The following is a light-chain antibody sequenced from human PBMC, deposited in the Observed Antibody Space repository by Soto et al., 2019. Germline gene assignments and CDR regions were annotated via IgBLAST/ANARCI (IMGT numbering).Light chain of an antibody. Sequence: EIVLTQSPATLSLSPGERATLSCRASRSVSSYLAWYQQKPGQAPRLLIYDASNRATGILARFSGSGSETDFTLTISNLEPEDFAVYYCQQRYAWPPITFGQGTRLEIK. V-gene: IGKV3-11*01. CDR2: DAS. J-gene: IGKJ5*01. CDR3: QQRYAWPPIT. CDR1: RSVSSY.